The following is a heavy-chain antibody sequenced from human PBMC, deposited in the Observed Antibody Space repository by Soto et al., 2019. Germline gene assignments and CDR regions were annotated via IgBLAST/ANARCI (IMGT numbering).Heavy chain of an antibody. CDR2: IIPIFGTA. Sequence: SVKVSCKASGGTFSSYAISWVRQAPGQGLEWMGGIIPIFGTANYAQKSQGRVTITADESTSTAYMELSSLRSEDTAVYYCARVTPQWNWFDPWGQGTLVTVSS. D-gene: IGHD2-8*01. CDR3: ARVTPQWNWFDP. V-gene: IGHV1-69*13. J-gene: IGHJ5*02. CDR1: GGTFSSYA.